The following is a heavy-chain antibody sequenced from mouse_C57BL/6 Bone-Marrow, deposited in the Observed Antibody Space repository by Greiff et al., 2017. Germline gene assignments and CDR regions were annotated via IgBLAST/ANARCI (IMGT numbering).Heavy chain of an antibody. J-gene: IGHJ3*01. CDR3: ASFTRAWFAY. CDR2: IWSGGST. V-gene: IGHV2-2*01. Sequence: QVQLQQSGPGLVQPSQRLSITCTVSGFSLTSYGVHWVRQSPGKGLEWLGVIWSGGSTDYNAAFISRLSISKDNSKSQVFFKMNSLQADDTAIYYCASFTRAWFAYWGQGTLVTVSA. CDR1: GFSLTSYG. D-gene: IGHD2-12*01.